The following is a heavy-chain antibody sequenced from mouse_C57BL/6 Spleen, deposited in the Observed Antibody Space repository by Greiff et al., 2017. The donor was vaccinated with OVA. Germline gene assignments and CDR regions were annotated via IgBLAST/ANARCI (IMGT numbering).Heavy chain of an antibody. D-gene: IGHD4-1*01. CDR2: IYPSDSET. Sequence: HLHPPCPELVRPGSSVKLSCKASGYTFTSYWMDWVKQRPGQGLEWIGNIYPSDSETHYNQKFKDKATLTVDKSSSTAYMQLSSLTSEDSAVYYCARDWEEDYFDYWGQGTTLTVSS. V-gene: IGHV1-61*01. CDR1: GYTFTSYW. J-gene: IGHJ2*01. CDR3: ARDWEEDYFDY.